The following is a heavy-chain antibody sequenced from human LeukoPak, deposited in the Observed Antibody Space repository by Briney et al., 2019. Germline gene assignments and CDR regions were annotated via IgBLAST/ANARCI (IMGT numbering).Heavy chain of an antibody. D-gene: IGHD3-3*01. J-gene: IGHJ4*02. CDR3: ARVSYDFWSGYSKRNGMDY. Sequence: PGGSLRLSCAASGFTFSSYAMHWVRQAPGKGLEWVAVISYYGSNKYYADSVKGRFTISRDNSKNTLYLQMHSLRADDTAVYYCARVSYDFWSGYSKRNGMDYWGQGTLVTVSS. CDR1: GFTFSSYA. CDR2: ISYYGSNK. V-gene: IGHV3-30-3*01.